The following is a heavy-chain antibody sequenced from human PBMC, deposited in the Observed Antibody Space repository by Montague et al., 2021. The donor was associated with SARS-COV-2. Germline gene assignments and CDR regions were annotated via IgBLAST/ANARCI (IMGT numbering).Heavy chain of an antibody. CDR2: VNPSGNA. J-gene: IGHJ4*02. CDR3: ARARGGHYMSWFGF. CDR1: SSSFLPYY. D-gene: IGHD3-10*01. Sequence: SETLSLTCAVNSSSFLPYYWGWIRQPPGGGPEWIGEVNPSGNAFXNSSLNSRVTISVSTSSSQFSLRLTSVTAADTAVYYCARARGGHYMSWFGFWGQGTLGNVSS. V-gene: IGHV4-34*01.